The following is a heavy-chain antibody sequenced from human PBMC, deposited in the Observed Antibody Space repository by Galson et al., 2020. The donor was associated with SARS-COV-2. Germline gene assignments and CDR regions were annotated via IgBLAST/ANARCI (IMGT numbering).Heavy chain of an antibody. CDR1: GFTFSSHW. J-gene: IGHJ4*02. Sequence: GGSLRLSCAASGFTFSSHWMSWVRQAPGKGLEWVANIKQDGSEKYYVDSVKGRFTISRDNAKNSLYLQMNSLRAEDTAIYYCARDRRITIFGVVNNWGQGTLVIVSS. CDR3: ARDRRITIFGVVNN. D-gene: IGHD3-3*01. V-gene: IGHV3-7*01. CDR2: IKQDGSEK.